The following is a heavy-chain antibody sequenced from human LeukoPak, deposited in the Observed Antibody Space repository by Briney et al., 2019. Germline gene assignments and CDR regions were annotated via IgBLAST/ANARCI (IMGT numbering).Heavy chain of an antibody. CDR3: ARGRYDIYGVAGRRGYYYYMDV. Sequence: PSETLSLTCAVYGGSFSGYYWSWIRQPPGKGLEWIGEINHIGSTNYNPSLKSRVTISVDTSKNQFSLQLSSVTAADRAVYYCARGRYDIYGVAGRRGYYYYMDVWGKGTTVTVSS. J-gene: IGHJ6*03. CDR1: GGSFSGYY. CDR2: INHIGST. D-gene: IGHD3-9*01. V-gene: IGHV4-34*01.